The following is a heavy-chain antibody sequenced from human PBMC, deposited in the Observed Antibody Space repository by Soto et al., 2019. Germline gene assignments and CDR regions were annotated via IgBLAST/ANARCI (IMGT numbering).Heavy chain of an antibody. J-gene: IGHJ5*02. CDR1: GDSVSSNNAD. CDR2: TYYRSKWYN. V-gene: IGHV6-1*01. D-gene: IGHD3-10*01. Sequence: PSQTISLTCVISGDSVSSNNADWTWIRQSPSRGLEWLGRTYYRSKWYNDYAVSVKSRITINPDTSKNQFSLQLNSVTPEDTAVYYCARTSFGTSFDPRGQGILVTVPP. CDR3: ARTSFGTSFDP.